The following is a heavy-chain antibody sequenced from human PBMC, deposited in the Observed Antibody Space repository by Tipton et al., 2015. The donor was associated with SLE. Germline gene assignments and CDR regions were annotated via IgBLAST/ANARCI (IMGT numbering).Heavy chain of an antibody. CDR1: GFTFD. Sequence: SLRLSCAASGFTFDRVRQAPGKGLEWVTFRAYDGRNKYIADSVKGRFSISRDRSNTLYLQMNSLRAEDTALYYCVQEYRTGWPNLGYWGQGTLVTVSS. V-gene: IGHV3-30*04. J-gene: IGHJ4*02. D-gene: IGHD6-19*01. CDR3: VQEYRTGWPNLGY. CDR2: RAYDGRNK.